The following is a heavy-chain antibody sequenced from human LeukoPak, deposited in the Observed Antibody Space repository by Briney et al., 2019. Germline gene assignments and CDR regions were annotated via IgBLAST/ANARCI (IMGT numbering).Heavy chain of an antibody. CDR3: ARANGDYSWFDP. Sequence: SVKVSCKASGGAFSSYAISWVRQAPGQGLEWMGGIIPIFGTANYAQKFQGRVTITADKSTSTAYMELSSLRSGDTAVYYCARANGDYSWFDPWGQGTLVTVSS. D-gene: IGHD4-17*01. V-gene: IGHV1-69*06. J-gene: IGHJ5*02. CDR1: GGAFSSYA. CDR2: IIPIFGTA.